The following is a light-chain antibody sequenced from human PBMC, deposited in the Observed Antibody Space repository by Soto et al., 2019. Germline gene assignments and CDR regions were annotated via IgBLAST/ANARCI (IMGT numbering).Light chain of an antibody. CDR2: XAX. V-gene: IGKV1-27*01. CDR1: QGISNY. CDR3: QQANSFPFT. Sequence: DIQMTQSPSSLSTSVGDRVTITCRASQGISNYLAWYQQXQGXXXXXXXYXAXTLQSAVPSRFSGSGSGTDFTLTISCLQSEDFATYYCQQANSFPFTFGGWTKVDI. J-gene: IGKJ4*01.